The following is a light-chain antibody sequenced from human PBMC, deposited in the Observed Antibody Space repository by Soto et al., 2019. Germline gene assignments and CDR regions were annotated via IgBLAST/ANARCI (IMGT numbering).Light chain of an antibody. CDR1: QGISSW. CDR2: AAT. V-gene: IGKV1-12*01. Sequence: DIQMTQSPSSVSASVGDRVTITGRASQGISSWLAWYQQKPGKAPKLLIYAATRLQSRVPSRFSGSGSGTDFTLPIGSLQHEDFAPYYCQQANSFPFTFGPATKVDIK. J-gene: IGKJ3*01. CDR3: QQANSFPFT.